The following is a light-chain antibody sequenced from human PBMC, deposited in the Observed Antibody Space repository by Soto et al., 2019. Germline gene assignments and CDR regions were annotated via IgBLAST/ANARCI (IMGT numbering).Light chain of an antibody. J-gene: IGLJ1*01. CDR1: NSDVGAYSY. CDR2: DVG. Sequence: QSALTQPASVSGSPGQSITISCTGTNSDVGAYSYVSWYQQYPGKAPKLLIYDVGARPSGVPDRFSGSKSGNTASLTVSGLQAEDEADYYCSSFAGSNNFPYVFGTGTKLTVL. V-gene: IGLV2-8*01. CDR3: SSFAGSNNFPYV.